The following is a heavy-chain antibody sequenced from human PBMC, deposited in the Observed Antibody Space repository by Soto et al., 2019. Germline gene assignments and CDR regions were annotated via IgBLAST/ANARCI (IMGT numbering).Heavy chain of an antibody. J-gene: IGHJ4*02. CDR3: ARPLFGSPTFWPFDY. D-gene: IGHD3-10*02. Sequence: PGGSLRLSCAASGFTFSSYGMHWVRQAPGKGLEWVAVIWYDGSNKYYADSVKGRFTISRDNSKNTLYLQMNSLRAEDTAVYYCARPLFGSPTFWPFDYWGQGTLVTVSS. V-gene: IGHV3-33*01. CDR1: GFTFSSYG. CDR2: IWYDGSNK.